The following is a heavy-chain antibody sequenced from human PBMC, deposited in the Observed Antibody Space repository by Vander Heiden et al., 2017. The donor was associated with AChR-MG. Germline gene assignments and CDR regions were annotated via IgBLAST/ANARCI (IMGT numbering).Heavy chain of an antibody. V-gene: IGHV3-30*03. CDR2: ISSEGSQT. CDR1: GFTFSSNG. Sequence: QVHMVESGGGVVQPGGSLRLFCAASGFTFSSNGIHWVRQAPGKGLEWVAKISSEGSQTYYTDSVKGRFTTSRDNSKSTVSLQMNSLRTEDTAVYYCARDWSFTWSLDYWGQGTLVTVSS. CDR3: ARDWSFTWSLDY. D-gene: IGHD1-26*01. J-gene: IGHJ4*02.